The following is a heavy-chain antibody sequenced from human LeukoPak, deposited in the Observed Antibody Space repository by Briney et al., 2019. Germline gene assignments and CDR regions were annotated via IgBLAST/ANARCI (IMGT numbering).Heavy chain of an antibody. CDR3: AKDRYYGSGSEYYYYGMDV. V-gene: IGHV3-30*18. D-gene: IGHD3-10*01. CDR1: GFTFSSYG. Sequence: GGSLRLSCAASGFTFSSYGMHWVRRAPGKGVEWVAFLSYGGSTKYYADYVKGRFTISRDNSKNTLYLQMNSLRAEDTAVYYCAKDRYYGSGSEYYYYGMDVWGQGTTVTVSS. CDR2: LSYGGSTK. J-gene: IGHJ6*02.